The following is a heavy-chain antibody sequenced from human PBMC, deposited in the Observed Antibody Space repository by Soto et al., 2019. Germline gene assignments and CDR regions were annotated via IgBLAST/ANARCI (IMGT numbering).Heavy chain of an antibody. Sequence: EVQLLESGGGLVQPGGSLRLSCAASGFTFSSYAMSWVRQAPGKGLEWVSAISGSGGSTYYADSVKGRFTISRDNSTNTLYLQMNSLRAEDTAVYYCAKDPDPIGYCSGGSCSTYGYWGQGTLVTVSS. CDR2: ISGSGGST. CDR3: AKDPDPIGYCSGGSCSTYGY. CDR1: GFTFSSYA. J-gene: IGHJ4*02. V-gene: IGHV3-23*01. D-gene: IGHD2-15*01.